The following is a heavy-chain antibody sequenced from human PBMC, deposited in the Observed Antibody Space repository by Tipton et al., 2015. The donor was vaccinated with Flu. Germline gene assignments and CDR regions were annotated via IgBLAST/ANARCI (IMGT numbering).Heavy chain of an antibody. CDR2: ISSSSSYI. CDR3: AVATIAPPYYYMDV. D-gene: IGHD5-12*01. J-gene: IGHJ6*03. Sequence: SLRLSCAASGFTFSDYYMSWIRQAPGKGLEWVSSISSSSSYIYYADSVKGRFTISRDNAKNSLYLQMNSLRAEDTAVYYCAVATIAPPYYYMDVWGKGTTVTVSS. CDR1: GFTFSDYY. V-gene: IGHV3-11*06.